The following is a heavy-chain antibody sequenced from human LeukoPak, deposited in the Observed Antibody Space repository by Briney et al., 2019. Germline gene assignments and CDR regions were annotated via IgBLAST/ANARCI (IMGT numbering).Heavy chain of an antibody. V-gene: IGHV3-30*03. Sequence: GGSLRLSCAASGFTFSSYAMHWVRQDPGKGLEWVAVISNDGIHQFYADSVKGRFTISRDNSRNTLYLQMNSLRADDTALYYCARDTGFPNIPRYYFDYWGQGTLVTVSS. CDR1: GFTFSSYA. D-gene: IGHD1-14*01. J-gene: IGHJ4*02. CDR3: ARDTGFPNIPRYYFDY. CDR2: ISNDGIHQ.